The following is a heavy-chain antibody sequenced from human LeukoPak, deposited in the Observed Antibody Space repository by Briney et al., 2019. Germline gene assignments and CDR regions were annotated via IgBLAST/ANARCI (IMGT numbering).Heavy chain of an antibody. CDR1: GFTFSSYG. V-gene: IGHV3-30*18. J-gene: IGHJ4*02. CDR3: AKDSGYFDWPSRGVDY. Sequence: GGSLRLSCAASGFTFSSYGMHWVRQAPGKGLEWVAVISYDGSNKYYADSVKGRFAISRDNSKNTLYLQMNSLRAEDTAVYYCAKDSGYFDWPSRGVDYWGQGISVTVSS. CDR2: ISYDGSNK. D-gene: IGHD3-9*01.